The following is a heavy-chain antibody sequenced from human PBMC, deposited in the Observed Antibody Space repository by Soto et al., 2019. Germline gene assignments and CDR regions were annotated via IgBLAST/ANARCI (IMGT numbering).Heavy chain of an antibody. Sequence: QLHLVQSGAVVKKPGASVTVSCSASGYPVTAYYMHWVRQAPGRGLGGMGGINPATGAAKYTQTFQVRDTMTRTTSTRTVTMELRGMTPEYSAVSYGLRGGRVGVAGSAAFDMWGQGTLVTVSS. CDR3: LRGGRVGVAGSAAFDM. CDR2: INPATGAA. J-gene: IGHJ3*02. V-gene: IGHV1-2*02. D-gene: IGHD3-3*01. CDR1: GYPVTAYY.